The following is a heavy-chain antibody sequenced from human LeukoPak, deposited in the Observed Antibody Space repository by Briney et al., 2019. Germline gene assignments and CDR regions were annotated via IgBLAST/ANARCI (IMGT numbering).Heavy chain of an antibody. V-gene: IGHV4-59*01. Sequence: SETLSLTCTVSGXSISSYYWSWIRQPPGKGLESIGYIHDSGSTNYNPSLKSRVTISVDTSKNRFSLKLSSVTAADTAVYYCARDRRAQYCSGGSCYSALGFFDYWGQGTLVTVSS. CDR3: ARDRRAQYCSGGSCYSALGFFDY. CDR1: GXSISSYY. CDR2: IHDSGST. J-gene: IGHJ4*02. D-gene: IGHD2-15*01.